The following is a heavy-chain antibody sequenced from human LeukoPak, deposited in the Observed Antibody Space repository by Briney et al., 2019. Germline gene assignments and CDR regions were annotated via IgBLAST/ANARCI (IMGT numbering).Heavy chain of an antibody. CDR2: IFPDDSDT. Sequence: GESLKISCQGSGYSFTDYWIGWVRQMPGKGLEWMGIIFPDDSDTKYSPSFQGQVTISVDKSISTAYLQWSSLKASDSAMYYCARHGLGGWIGGWCFTSFHYFRMDVWGQGTTVTVSS. V-gene: IGHV5-51*01. CDR3: ARHGLGGWIGGWCFTSFHYFRMDV. J-gene: IGHJ6*02. CDR1: GYSFTDYW. D-gene: IGHD2-15*01.